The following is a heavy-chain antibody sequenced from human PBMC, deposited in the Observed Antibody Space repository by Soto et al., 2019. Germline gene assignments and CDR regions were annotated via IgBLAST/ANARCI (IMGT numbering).Heavy chain of an antibody. CDR2: IYYSGST. J-gene: IGHJ4*02. CDR3: ARHYSSGSSPDY. D-gene: IGHD3-10*01. V-gene: IGHV4-59*08. Sequence: QVQLQESGPGLVKPSETLSLTCTVSGGSISSYYWSWIRQPPGKGLEWIGYIYYSGSTNYNPSLKRRVTISVDTSKNQFSLKLSSVTAADTAVYYCARHYSSGSSPDYWGQGTLVTVSS. CDR1: GGSISSYY.